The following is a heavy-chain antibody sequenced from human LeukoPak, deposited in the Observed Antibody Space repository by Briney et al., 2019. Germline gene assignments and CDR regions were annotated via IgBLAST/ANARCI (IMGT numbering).Heavy chain of an antibody. Sequence: SETLSLTCIVSGGSISSSSHYWSWIRQPPGKGLEWIGYIQNRGNTYYNPSLKSRVTISVDTSKNQFSLRLSSVTAADTAVYYCARVEGGTGDKYYTDYWGQGTLVTVSS. D-gene: IGHD2-21*02. J-gene: IGHJ4*02. V-gene: IGHV4-61*01. CDR2: IQNRGNT. CDR3: ARVEGGTGDKYYTDY. CDR1: GGSISSSSHY.